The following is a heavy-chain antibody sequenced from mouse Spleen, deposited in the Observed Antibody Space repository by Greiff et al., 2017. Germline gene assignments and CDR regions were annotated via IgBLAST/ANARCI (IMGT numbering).Heavy chain of an antibody. Sequence: QVQLQQSGAELVKPGASVKLSCKASGYTFTSYWMHWVKQRPGQGLEWIGMIHPNSGSTNYNEKFKSKATLTVDKSSSTAYMQLSSLTSEDSAVYYCARGGIRAAMDYWGQGTSVTVSS. V-gene: IGHV1-64*01. CDR2: IHPNSGST. CDR3: ARGGIRAAMDY. CDR1: GYTFTSYW. J-gene: IGHJ4*01. D-gene: IGHD5-2*01.